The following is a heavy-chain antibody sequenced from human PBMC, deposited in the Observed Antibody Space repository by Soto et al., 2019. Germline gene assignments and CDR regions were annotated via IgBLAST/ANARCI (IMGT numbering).Heavy chain of an antibody. CDR2: TYYRSKWYS. J-gene: IGHJ4*02. CDR3: ARGSYYSGWV. CDR1: GDSVSNNSVA. V-gene: IGHV6-1*01. Sequence: SQTLSLTCAISGDSVSNNSVAWNWVRQSPSRGLEWLGRTYYRSKWYSDYAVSVKSRITINPDTSKNQFSLQLNSVTPEDTAVYYCARGSYYSGWVWGQGTLVTVSS. D-gene: IGHD6-19*01.